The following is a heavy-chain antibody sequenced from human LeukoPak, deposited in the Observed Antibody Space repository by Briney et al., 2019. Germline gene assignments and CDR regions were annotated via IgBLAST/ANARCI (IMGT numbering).Heavy chain of an antibody. CDR1: GFTFSSYS. CDR3: ARDLSNQLRGFDY. CDR2: ISSSSTYI. V-gene: IGHV3-21*01. D-gene: IGHD4-23*01. J-gene: IGHJ4*02. Sequence: GGSLRLSCAASGFTFSSYSMNWVRQAPGKGLEWVSSISSSSTYIYYADSVKGRFTISRDNAKNSLYLQMNSLRAEDTAVYYCARDLSNQLRGFDYWGQGTLVTVSS.